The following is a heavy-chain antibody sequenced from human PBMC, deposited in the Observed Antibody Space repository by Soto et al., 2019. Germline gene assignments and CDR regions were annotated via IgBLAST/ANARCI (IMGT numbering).Heavy chain of an antibody. CDR1: GGTFSSYA. J-gene: IGHJ4*02. CDR3: ARVQSSYYYDSSGYYGI. CDR2: IIPIFGTA. V-gene: IGHV1-69*06. D-gene: IGHD3-22*01. Sequence: QVQLVQSGAEVKKPGSSVKVSCKASGGTFSSYAISWVRQAPGQGLEWMGGIIPIFGTANYAQKFQGRVTITADKSTSTAYMELSSLRSEDTAVYYCARVQSSYYYDSSGYYGIWGQGTLVTVSS.